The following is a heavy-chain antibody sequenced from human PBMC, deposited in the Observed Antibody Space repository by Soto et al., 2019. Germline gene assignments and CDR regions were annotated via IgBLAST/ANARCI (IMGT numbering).Heavy chain of an antibody. J-gene: IGHJ4*02. CDR2: INHSGST. CDR3: AREAAAGILDY. V-gene: IGHV4-34*01. CDR1: GGSFSGYY. D-gene: IGHD6-13*01. Sequence: SETLSLTCAVYGGSFSGYYWSWIRQPPGKGLEWIGEINHSGSTNYNPSLKSRVTISVDTSKNQFSLKLSSVTAADTAVYYCAREAAAGILDYWGQGTLVTVS.